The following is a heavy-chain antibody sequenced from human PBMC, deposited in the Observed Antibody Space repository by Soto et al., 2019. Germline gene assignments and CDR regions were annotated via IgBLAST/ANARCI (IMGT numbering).Heavy chain of an antibody. CDR1: GFTVSSNY. J-gene: IGHJ4*02. Sequence: EVQMVESGGGLVQPGGSLRLSCAASGFTVSSNYMSWVRQAPGKGLEWVSVISNNGNTYYADSVKGRFTISRDNSMNTLYLQMNSLRDEDTALYYCAGARIRGVFDYWGQGTLVTVSS. V-gene: IGHV3-66*01. CDR3: AGARIRGVFDY. CDR2: ISNNGNT. D-gene: IGHD3-10*01.